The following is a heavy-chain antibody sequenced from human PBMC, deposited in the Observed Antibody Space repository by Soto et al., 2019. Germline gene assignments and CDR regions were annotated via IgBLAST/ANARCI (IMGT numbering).Heavy chain of an antibody. CDR1: GGSFSGYY. V-gene: IGHV4-34*01. Sequence: QVQLQQWGAGLLKPSETLSLTCAVYGGSFSGYYWSWIRQPPGKGLEWIGEINNSGSTNYNPSLKSRVTISVDTSKNQFSLKLSSVTAADTAVYYCARAVLVITHMRGGDAFDIWGQGTMVTVSS. D-gene: IGHD3-22*01. CDR2: INNSGST. J-gene: IGHJ3*02. CDR3: ARAVLVITHMRGGDAFDI.